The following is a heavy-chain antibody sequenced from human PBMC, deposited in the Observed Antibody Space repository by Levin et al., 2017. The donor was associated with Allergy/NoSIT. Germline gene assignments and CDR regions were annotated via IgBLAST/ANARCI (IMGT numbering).Heavy chain of an antibody. Sequence: SVKVSCKASGGTFSSYAISWVRQAPGQGLEWMGGIIPIFGTANYAQKFQGRVTITADKSTSTAYMELSSLRSEDTAVYYCARSESPVLGYCSSTSCLWRGMDVWGQGTTVTVSS. CDR2: IIPIFGTA. CDR3: ARSESPVLGYCSSTSCLWRGMDV. D-gene: IGHD2-2*01. J-gene: IGHJ6*02. CDR1: GGTFSSYA. V-gene: IGHV1-69*06.